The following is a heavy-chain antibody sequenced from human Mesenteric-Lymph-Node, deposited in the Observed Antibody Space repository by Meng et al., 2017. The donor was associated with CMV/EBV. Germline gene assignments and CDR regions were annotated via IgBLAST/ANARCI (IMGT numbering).Heavy chain of an antibody. J-gene: IGHJ3*02. CDR1: GFTFSSYG. V-gene: IGHV3-33*06. D-gene: IGHD4-17*01. CDR2: IWYDGSNK. Sequence: GESLKISCAASGFTFSSYGMHWVRQAPGKGLEWVAVIWYDGSNKYYADSVKGRFTISRDNSKNTLYLQMNSLGAEDTAVFYCAKDSVGDYDPKFAFDIWGQGTMVTVSS. CDR3: AKDSVGDYDPKFAFDI.